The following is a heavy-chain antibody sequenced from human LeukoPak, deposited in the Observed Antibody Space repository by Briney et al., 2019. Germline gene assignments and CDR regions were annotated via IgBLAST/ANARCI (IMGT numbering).Heavy chain of an antibody. Sequence: GGSLRLSCEVSGFTFSSYSMNWVRQAPGRGLEWVSYISDRGTTVKYADSVKGRFTISRDNAKNSLYLQMSSLRAEDTAVYYCATPREADQVGYFYGMNVWGQGTAVTVSS. CDR3: ATPREADQVGYFYGMNV. CDR2: ISDRGTTV. D-gene: IGHD2-21*01. J-gene: IGHJ6*02. V-gene: IGHV3-48*03. CDR1: GFTFSSYS.